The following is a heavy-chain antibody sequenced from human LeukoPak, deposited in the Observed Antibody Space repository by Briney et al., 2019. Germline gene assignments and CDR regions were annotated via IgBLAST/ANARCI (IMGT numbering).Heavy chain of an antibody. CDR1: GGSVNTYY. J-gene: IGHJ4*02. D-gene: IGHD3-22*01. V-gene: IGHV4-59*02. Sequence: SETLSLTCTVSGGSVNTYYWSWIRQAPGKGLEWIGYIYYSGSTNYNPSLKSRVTISIDTSKNQFSLKLSSVTAADTAVYYCARTAYDSSGNFFDYWGQGTLVTVPS. CDR3: ARTAYDSSGNFFDY. CDR2: IYYSGST.